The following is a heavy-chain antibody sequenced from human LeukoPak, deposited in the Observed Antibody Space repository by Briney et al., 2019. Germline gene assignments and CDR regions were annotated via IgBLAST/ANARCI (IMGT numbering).Heavy chain of an antibody. V-gene: IGHV4-59*01. CDR3: ARVRHGAFDI. CDR1: GGSISSYY. CDR2: IYYSGST. J-gene: IGHJ3*02. Sequence: SETLSLTCTVSGGSISSYYWSWIRQPPGKGLEWVGYIYYSGSTNYNPSLKSRVTISVDTSKNQFSLKLSSVTAADTAVYYCARVRHGAFDIWGQGTMVTVSS.